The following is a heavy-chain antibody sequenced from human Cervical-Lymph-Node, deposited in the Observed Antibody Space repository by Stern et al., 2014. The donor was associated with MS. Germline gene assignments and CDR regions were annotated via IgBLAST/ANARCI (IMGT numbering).Heavy chain of an antibody. CDR2: IIPMTEIA. D-gene: IGHD6-13*01. Sequence: QVQLVESGAEVKKPGSSVKVSCTSYGDTFSSDAISWGRQATRQGLEWMGGIIPMTEIATYGQKCQGRVTITADESTSTAYMDLSGLTSDDTAVYYCARGASSWYSDSWGQGTLVIVSP. CDR1: GDTFSSDA. J-gene: IGHJ5*01. V-gene: IGHV1-69*01. CDR3: ARGASSWYSDS.